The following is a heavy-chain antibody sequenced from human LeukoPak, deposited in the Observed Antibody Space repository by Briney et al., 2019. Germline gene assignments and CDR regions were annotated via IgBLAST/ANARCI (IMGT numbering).Heavy chain of an antibody. V-gene: IGHV4-30-2*01. CDR1: GGSISSGGYS. CDR2: IYLSGST. CDR3: AREGRYYYYYMDV. Sequence: SETLSLTCAVSGGSISSGGYSWSWIRQPPGKGLEWIGYIYLSGSTYYTPSLKSRVTISVDRSKNQFSLKLSSVTAADTAVYYCAREGRYYYYYMDVWGKGTTVTVSS. D-gene: IGHD1-26*01. J-gene: IGHJ6*03.